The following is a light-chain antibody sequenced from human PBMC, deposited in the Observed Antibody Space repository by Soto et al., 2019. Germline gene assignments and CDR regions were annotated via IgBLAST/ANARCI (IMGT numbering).Light chain of an antibody. J-gene: IGKJ1*01. CDR3: QQSYNSLQT. Sequence: EIQVTQSTSSLSASVGDEVTITCRASHTIMTYLNWYQLKPGKPPRLLIYAASSLQSGVPSRFSGSGSGTDFTLTINSLQPEDFATYSCQQSYNSLQTFGQRANVAI. V-gene: IGKV1-39*01. CDR1: HTIMTY. CDR2: AAS.